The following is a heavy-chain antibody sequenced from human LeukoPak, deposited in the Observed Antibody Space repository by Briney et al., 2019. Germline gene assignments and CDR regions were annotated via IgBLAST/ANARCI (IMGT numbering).Heavy chain of an antibody. CDR3: AKPYCSGGSCYSNY. J-gene: IGHJ4*02. Sequence: GGSLRLSCAASGFTFSSYGMHWVRQAPGKGLEWVAFIRSDGSNKYSADSVKGRFTISRDNSKNTLYLQMNSLRAKDTAVYYCAKPYCSGGSCYSNYWGQGTLVTVSS. CDR2: IRSDGSNK. V-gene: IGHV3-30*02. CDR1: GFTFSSYG. D-gene: IGHD2-15*01.